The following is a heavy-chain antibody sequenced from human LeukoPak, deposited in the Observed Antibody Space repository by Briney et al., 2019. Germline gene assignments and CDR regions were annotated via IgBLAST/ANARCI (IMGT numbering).Heavy chain of an antibody. CDR1: GFTVSSNY. Sequence: PGGSLRLSCAASGFTVSSNYMSSVRQAPGKGLEWVSVIYSGGSTYYADSVKGRFTISRDNSKNTLYLQMNSLRAEDTAVYYCARALAVEDDYWGQGTLVTVSS. CDR2: IYSGGST. V-gene: IGHV3-66*02. J-gene: IGHJ4*02. CDR3: ARALAVEDDY.